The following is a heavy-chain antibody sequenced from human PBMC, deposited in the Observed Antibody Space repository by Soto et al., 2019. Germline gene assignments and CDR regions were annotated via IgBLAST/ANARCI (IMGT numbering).Heavy chain of an antibody. CDR1: GFSFSSFG. J-gene: IGHJ4*02. D-gene: IGHD3-22*01. Sequence: QVQLVESGGGVVQPGKSVRLSCAASGFSFSSFGMHWVRQAPGKGLEWVAVIWDDRGDNYYADSVKGRFTISSDNSKNTVYLQMNSMRVEDTAVYYCARVGYYDSSGDYWGQGTLVTVSS. CDR3: ARVGYYDSSGDY. V-gene: IGHV3-33*01. CDR2: IWDDRGDN.